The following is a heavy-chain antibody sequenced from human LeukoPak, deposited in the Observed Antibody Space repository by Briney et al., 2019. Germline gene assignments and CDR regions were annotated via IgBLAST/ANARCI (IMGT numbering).Heavy chain of an antibody. CDR3: AKDSSGFRYSLDY. J-gene: IGHJ4*02. V-gene: IGHV3-48*03. D-gene: IGHD6-19*01. CDR1: GFTFSSSE. CDR2: ISSSGSTI. Sequence: GGSLRLSCAASGFTFSSSEMNWVRQAPGKGLEWVSYISSSGSTIYYADSVKGRFTISRDNSKNTLYLQMNSLRAEDTAVYYCAKDSSGFRYSLDYWGQGTLVTVSS.